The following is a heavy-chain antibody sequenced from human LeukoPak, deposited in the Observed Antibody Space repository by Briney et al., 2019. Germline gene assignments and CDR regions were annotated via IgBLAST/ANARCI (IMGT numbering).Heavy chain of an antibody. V-gene: IGHV4-59*01. CDR2: IYYSGST. Sequence: KPSETLSLTCTVSGGSISNYYWSWIRQPPGKGLEWIGYIYYSGSTSYNPSLNSRVTISVDTSKNQFSLKLNSVTAADTAVYYCARGPAPWYFDLWGRGTLVTVSS. D-gene: IGHD2-2*01. J-gene: IGHJ2*01. CDR1: GGSISNYY. CDR3: ARGPAPWYFDL.